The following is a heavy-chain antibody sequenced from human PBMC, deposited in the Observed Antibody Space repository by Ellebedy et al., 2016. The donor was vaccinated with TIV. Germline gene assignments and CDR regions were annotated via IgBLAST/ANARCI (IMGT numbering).Heavy chain of an antibody. V-gene: IGHV4-4*02. CDR1: DDSISRDKW. D-gene: IGHD1-1*01. CDR2: IHHTKGT. Sequence: GSLRLSCGVSDDSISRDKWWTWVRPAPGRALEWVGEIHHTKGTNYNPSLKSRVSMSVDKSKNQFSLNINSVTAADSAVYYCARDAVQRYFYGVGVWGQGTTVTVSS. CDR3: ARDAVQRYFYGVGV. J-gene: IGHJ6*02.